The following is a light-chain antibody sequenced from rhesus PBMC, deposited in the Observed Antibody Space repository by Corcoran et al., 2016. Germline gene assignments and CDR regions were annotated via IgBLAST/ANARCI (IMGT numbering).Light chain of an antibody. CDR1: SSDVGGYTY. Sequence: QSAPTQPPSVSGSPGQSVTISCTGTSSDVGGYTYVSWYQQHPGKAPKLRIYDVSKRPSGVSDRFSGSKSGNTASLTISGLQAEDEAEYYCCSYTTSSTLVFGSGTKLTVL. CDR2: DVS. CDR3: CSYTTSSTLV. J-gene: IGLJ6*01. V-gene: IGLV2S7*01.